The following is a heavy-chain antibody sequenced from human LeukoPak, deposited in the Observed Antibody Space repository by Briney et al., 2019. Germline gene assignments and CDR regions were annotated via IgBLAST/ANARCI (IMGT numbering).Heavy chain of an antibody. Sequence: SETLSLTCTVSGGSISSYYWSWIRQPPGKGLEWIGYIYYSGSTNSNPSLRSRVTISMDTSKNQFSLKLSSVTAADTAVYYCAYRTYGDKKWFDPWGQGTLVTVSS. CDR3: AYRTYGDKKWFDP. V-gene: IGHV4-59*12. CDR2: IYYSGST. D-gene: IGHD4-17*01. J-gene: IGHJ5*02. CDR1: GGSISSYY.